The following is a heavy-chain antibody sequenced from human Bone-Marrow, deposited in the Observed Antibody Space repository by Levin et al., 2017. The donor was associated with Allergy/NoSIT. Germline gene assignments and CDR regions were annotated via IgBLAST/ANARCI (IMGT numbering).Heavy chain of an antibody. D-gene: IGHD6-19*01. Sequence: VASVKVSCKASGYTFTSYDINWVRQATGQGLEWMGWMNPNSGNTGYAQKFQGRVTMTRNTSISTAYMELSSLRSEDTAVYYCARGSGQWLHTETKYYFDYWGQGTLVTVSS. CDR2: MNPNSGNT. J-gene: IGHJ4*02. CDR1: GYTFTSYD. CDR3: ARGSGQWLHTETKYYFDY. V-gene: IGHV1-8*01.